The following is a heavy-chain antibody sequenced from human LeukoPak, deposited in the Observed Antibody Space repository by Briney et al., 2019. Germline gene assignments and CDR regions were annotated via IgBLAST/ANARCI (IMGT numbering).Heavy chain of an antibody. D-gene: IGHD5-24*01. CDR2: MNPNSGNT. CDR3: ARGRDGYNSYWLDP. CDR1: GYTFTSYD. V-gene: IGHV1-8*01. J-gene: IGHJ5*02. Sequence: GASVKVSCKASGYTFTSYDINWVRQATGQGLEWMGWMNPNSGNTGYAQKFQGRVTMTRNTSISTAYMELSSLRSEDTAVYYCARGRDGYNSYWLDPWGQGTLVTVSS.